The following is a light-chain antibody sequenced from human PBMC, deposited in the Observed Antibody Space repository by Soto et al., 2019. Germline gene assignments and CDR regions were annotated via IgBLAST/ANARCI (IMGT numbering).Light chain of an antibody. CDR3: HQYNNWPPWT. CDR2: DAS. Sequence: IVMTQSPATLSVSPGDRATLSCRASRGISSNLAWYQQKPGQAPRLLIYDASTRATGIPARFSGSGSGTEFTLTISSLRSEDFAVYYCHQYNNWPPWTFGQGTKVDIK. J-gene: IGKJ1*01. CDR1: RGISSN. V-gene: IGKV3-15*01.